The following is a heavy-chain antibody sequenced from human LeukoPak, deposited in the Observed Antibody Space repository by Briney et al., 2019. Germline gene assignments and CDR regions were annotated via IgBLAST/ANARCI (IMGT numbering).Heavy chain of an antibody. CDR1: GFTFSNYR. CDR3: ARDDGDV. CDR2: INEDGSGK. J-gene: IGHJ6*04. V-gene: IGHV3-7*01. Sequence: PGGSLRLSCVSSGFTFSNYRMKWDRQAPGKGLEWVASINEDGSGKFSVGSVKDRITISRDNTRNSLDLQINSLTVEDTAIYYCARDDGDVWGTGTTVTVSS.